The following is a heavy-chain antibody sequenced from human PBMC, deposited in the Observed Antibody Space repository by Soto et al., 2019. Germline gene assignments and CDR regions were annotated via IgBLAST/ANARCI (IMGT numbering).Heavy chain of an antibody. CDR2: ISAYNGST. CDR1: GYTFTSYG. V-gene: IGHV1-18*04. J-gene: IGHJ5*02. CDR3: ARGRPALEQQMARFWFDP. D-gene: IGHD6-13*01. Sequence: ASVKVSCKASGYTFTSYGISWVRQAPGQGLEWMGWISAYNGSTNYAQKLQGRVTMTTDTSTSTAYMELRSLRSDDTAVYYCARGRPALEQQMARFWFDPWGQGTLVPVSS.